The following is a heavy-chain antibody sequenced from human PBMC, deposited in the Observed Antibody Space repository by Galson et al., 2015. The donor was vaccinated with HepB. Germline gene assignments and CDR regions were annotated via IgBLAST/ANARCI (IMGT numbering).Heavy chain of an antibody. CDR3: AREGHSSSWYGFGSWFDP. J-gene: IGHJ5*02. V-gene: IGHV1-69*04. D-gene: IGHD6-13*01. Sequence: SVKVSCKASGGTFSSYAISWVRQAPGQGLEWMGRIIPILGIANYAQKFQGRVTITANKSTSTAYMELSSLRSEGTAVYYCAREGHSSSWYGFGSWFDPWGQGTLVTVSS. CDR1: GGTFSSYA. CDR2: IIPILGIA.